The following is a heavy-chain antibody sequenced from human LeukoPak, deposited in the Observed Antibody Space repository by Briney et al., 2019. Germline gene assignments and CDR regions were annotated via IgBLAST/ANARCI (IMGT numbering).Heavy chain of an antibody. D-gene: IGHD2-2*01. V-gene: IGHV4-59*01. J-gene: IGHJ5*02. CDR3: ARLTVPLRFDP. Sequence: PSETLSLTCTVSGGSISSYYWSWIRQPPGKGLEWIGYIYYSGSTNYNPSLKSRVTISVDTSKNQFSLKLNSVSAADTAVYYCARLTVPLRFDPWGQGTLVTVSS. CDR2: IYYSGST. CDR1: GGSISSYY.